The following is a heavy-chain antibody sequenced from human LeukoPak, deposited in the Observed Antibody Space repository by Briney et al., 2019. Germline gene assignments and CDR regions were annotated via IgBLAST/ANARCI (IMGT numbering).Heavy chain of an antibody. J-gene: IGHJ4*02. V-gene: IGHV1-18*01. CDR1: GYTFTSYG. Sequence: GASVKVSCKASGYTFTSYGISWVRQAPGQGLEWMGWISAYNGNTNYAQKLQGRVTMTTDTSTSTAYMELRSLRSDDTAVYYCARKDPRYSSGWPFDYWGQRTLVTVSS. CDR2: ISAYNGNT. D-gene: IGHD6-19*01. CDR3: ARKDPRYSSGWPFDY.